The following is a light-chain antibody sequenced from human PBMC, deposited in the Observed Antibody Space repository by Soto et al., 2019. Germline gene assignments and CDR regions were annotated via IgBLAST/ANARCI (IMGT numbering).Light chain of an antibody. V-gene: IGLV2-8*01. CDR1: SSDVGGYNY. J-gene: IGLJ2*01. CDR2: EVS. Sequence: QSALTQPPSASGSPGQSVTISCTGTSSDVGGYNYVSWYQQHPGKAPKLMIYEVSQRPSGVPDRFSGSKSGNTASLTVSGLQPEDEADYYCSSYAGSNLYVVFGGGTKVTVL. CDR3: SSYAGSNLYVV.